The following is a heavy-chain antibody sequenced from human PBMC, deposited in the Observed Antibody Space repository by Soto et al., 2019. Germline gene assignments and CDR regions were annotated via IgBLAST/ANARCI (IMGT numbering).Heavy chain of an antibody. CDR3: ARVDTAIDYYYYYMDV. CDR2: MNPNSGNT. CDR1: GYTFTSYD. J-gene: IGHJ6*03. Sequence: ASVKVSCKASGYTFTSYDINWVRQATGQGLEWMGWMNPNSGNTGYAQKIQGRVTMTRNTSISTAYMEMSSLRSEDTAVYYCARVDTAIDYYYYYMDVWGKGTTVTVSS. V-gene: IGHV1-8*01. D-gene: IGHD5-18*01.